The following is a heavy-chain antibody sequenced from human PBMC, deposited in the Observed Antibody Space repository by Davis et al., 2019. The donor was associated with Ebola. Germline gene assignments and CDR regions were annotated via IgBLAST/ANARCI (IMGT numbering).Heavy chain of an antibody. CDR3: AKDLGSRIAFYGMDG. CDR1: GFTFNRYG. Sequence: PGGSLRLSCAASGFTFNRYGMHWVRQAPGKGLEWVSFIRYDGSDKYYADSVKGRFTISRDNSQNTLYLQMNSLRAEDTAVYYCAKDLGSRIAFYGMDGWGKGTTVTVSS. V-gene: IGHV3-30*02. CDR2: IRYDGSDK. D-gene: IGHD1-26*01. J-gene: IGHJ6*04.